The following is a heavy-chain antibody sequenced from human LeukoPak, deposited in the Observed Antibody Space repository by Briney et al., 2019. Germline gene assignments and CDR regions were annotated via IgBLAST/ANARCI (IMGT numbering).Heavy chain of an antibody. CDR1: GFTFSSYS. D-gene: IGHD3-16*01. CDR3: TTSLYSGYDWGSDY. J-gene: IGHJ4*02. V-gene: IGHV3-15*01. CDR2: IKTKPAGGTT. Sequence: PGGSLRLSCAASGFTFSSYSMNWVRQAPGKGLEWVGRIKTKPAGGTTDSAAPVKGRFTISRDDSKNTFYLQMNSLKTEDTAVYYCTTSLYSGYDWGSDYWGQGTLVTVSS.